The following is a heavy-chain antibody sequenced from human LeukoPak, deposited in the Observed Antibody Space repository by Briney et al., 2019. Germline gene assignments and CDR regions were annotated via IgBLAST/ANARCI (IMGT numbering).Heavy chain of an antibody. CDR3: AKGVTIFGVIIKTYMEV. CDR1: GFTFSNYG. CDR2: IRYDGSNK. J-gene: IGHJ6*03. V-gene: IGHV3-30*02. D-gene: IGHD3-3*01. Sequence: GGSLRLSCAASGFTFSNYGMHWVRQAPGKGLEWVAFIRYDGSNKYYADSAKGRFTISRDNSKNTLYLQMNSLRAEDTAVYYCAKGVTIFGVIIKTYMEVWGKGTTVIVSS.